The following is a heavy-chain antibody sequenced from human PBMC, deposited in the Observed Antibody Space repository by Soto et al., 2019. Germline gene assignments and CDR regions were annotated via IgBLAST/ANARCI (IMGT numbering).Heavy chain of an antibody. D-gene: IGHD3-3*01. CDR1: GGSISSSSYY. Sequence: PEALSLTCTVSGGSISSSSYYWGLIRQAPGKGLEWIGSIYYSGSTYYNPSLKSRVTISVDTSKNQFSLKLSSVTAADTAVYYCARDVITIFGVVTNYYYYYGMDVWGQGTTVT. CDR3: ARDVITIFGVVTNYYYYYGMDV. CDR2: IYYSGST. J-gene: IGHJ6*02. V-gene: IGHV4-39*02.